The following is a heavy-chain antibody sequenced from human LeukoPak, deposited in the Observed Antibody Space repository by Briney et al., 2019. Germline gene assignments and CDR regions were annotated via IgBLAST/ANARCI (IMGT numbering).Heavy chain of an antibody. CDR1: GFXFSNYW. CDR2: IYSDGSNT. Sequence: GGSLRLSCVASGFXFSNYWMHWVRQAPGKGLEWVSRIYSDGSNTVYAEPVKGRFTISRDNAKNTLFLQMNSLRAEDTAVYYCGRGASWQGNVCEIWGQGTMVTVSS. D-gene: IGHD3-10*01. CDR3: GRGASWQGNVCEI. V-gene: IGHV3-74*01. J-gene: IGHJ3*02.